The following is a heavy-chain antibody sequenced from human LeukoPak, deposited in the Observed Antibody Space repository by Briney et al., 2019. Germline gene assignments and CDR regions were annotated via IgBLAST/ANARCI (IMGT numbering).Heavy chain of an antibody. D-gene: IGHD5-12*01. J-gene: IGHJ4*02. CDR3: ARQAWLPDF. Sequence: SETLSLTCTVSAGSISPYYWTWIRQPPGGGLEWMGHISYTGSTYYNPSLKSRVTISLDTSKSQFTLRLTSVTAADTAVYYCARQAWLPDFWGQGTLVAVSS. CDR2: ISYTGST. CDR1: AGSISPYY. V-gene: IGHV4-59*08.